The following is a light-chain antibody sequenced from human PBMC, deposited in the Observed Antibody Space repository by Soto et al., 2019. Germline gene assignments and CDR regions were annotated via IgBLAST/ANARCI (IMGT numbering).Light chain of an antibody. Sequence: QSVLNQAPSASGNPGQRVTISCSGTSSNIGSNTVNGYQQLPRTAPKLLIYSNNERPSGVRVRFSCSKSGTPAPLAISGLQFEDEADYYCAAWDDSLNGAVFGGGTQRTVL. CDR1: SSNIGSNT. J-gene: IGLJ7*01. V-gene: IGLV1-44*01. CDR3: AAWDDSLNGAV. CDR2: SNN.